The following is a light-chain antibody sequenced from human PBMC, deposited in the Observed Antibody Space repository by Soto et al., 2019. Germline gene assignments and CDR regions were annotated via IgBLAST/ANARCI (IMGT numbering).Light chain of an antibody. CDR2: EVS. CDR1: SSDVGGYNY. V-gene: IGLV2-14*01. J-gene: IGLJ2*01. Sequence: QSALTQPASVSVSPGQSITISCTGTSSDVGGYNYVSWYQQHPGKAPKLMIYEVSNRPSGVSNRFSGSKSGNTASLTISGRQAEDEADYYCSSYTSSSTLVVFGGGTTVTVL. CDR3: SSYTSSSTLVV.